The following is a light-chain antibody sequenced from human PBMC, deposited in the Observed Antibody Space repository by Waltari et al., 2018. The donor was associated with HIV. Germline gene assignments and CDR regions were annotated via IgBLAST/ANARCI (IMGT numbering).Light chain of an antibody. Sequence: QSVLTQAPSVSGAPGQRVTISCTGRSPNIGAHFDVHCYQLLPASSPKPLIFANSNRPAGAPDRVSVSKSGTSASLAITGLHPEDEAEYYCQSFDSSLNAYVFGTGTTVIVL. CDR3: QSFDSSLNAYV. CDR2: ANS. J-gene: IGLJ1*01. CDR1: SPNIGAHFD. V-gene: IGLV1-40*01.